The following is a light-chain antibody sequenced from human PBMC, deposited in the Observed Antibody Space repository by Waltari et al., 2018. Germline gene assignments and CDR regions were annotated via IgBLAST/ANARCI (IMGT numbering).Light chain of an antibody. CDR3: SSYISSSTLEL. CDR1: SSDVGGYNY. Sequence: QSALTQPASVSGSPGQSITISCTGTSSDVGGYNYVSWYQQHPGKAPKLIIYDVSKRPSGVSNRFSGSKSGNTASLTISGLQAEDEADYYCSSYISSSTLELFGGGTSLTVL. J-gene: IGLJ2*01. V-gene: IGLV2-14*03. CDR2: DVS.